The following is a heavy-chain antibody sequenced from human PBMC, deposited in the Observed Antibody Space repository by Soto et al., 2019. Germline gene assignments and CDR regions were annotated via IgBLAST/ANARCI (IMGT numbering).Heavy chain of an antibody. CDR1: GASFNIYY. J-gene: IGHJ4*02. D-gene: IGHD3-10*01. V-gene: IGHV4-59*01. Sequence: PSETLSLTCSFSGASFNIYYWGWVRQPPGKGLEWIGYITPSGSSNYNPSLKSRVTMSIDAPMKQFSLSLTSVTAADTAVYFCARDPGTGEYFDHWSQGTLVPVSS. CDR2: ITPSGSS. CDR3: ARDPGTGEYFDH.